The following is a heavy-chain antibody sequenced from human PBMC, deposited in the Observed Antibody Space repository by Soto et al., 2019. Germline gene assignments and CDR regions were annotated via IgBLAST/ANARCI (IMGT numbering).Heavy chain of an antibody. CDR2: INHLTTT. J-gene: IGHJ4*02. Sequence: SETLSLTCAVYGGSFSSYHWSWIRQTPGKGLEWIGEINHLTTTNYNPSLKSRVIISLDTPKNQFPLKLSSVTAADTAVYYCARGYDTALAPIFWGQGSLGTVSS. CDR3: ARGYDTALAPIF. D-gene: IGHD5-18*01. CDR1: GGSFSSYH. V-gene: IGHV4-34*01.